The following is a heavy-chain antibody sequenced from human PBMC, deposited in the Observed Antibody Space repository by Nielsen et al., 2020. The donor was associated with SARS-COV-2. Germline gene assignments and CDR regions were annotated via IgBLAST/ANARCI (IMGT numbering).Heavy chain of an antibody. J-gene: IGHJ6*02. CDR1: GGSISSGGYY. CDR2: IYYSGST. V-gene: IGHV4-31*03. Sequence: LRLSCTVSGGSISSGGYYWSWIRQHPGKGLEWIGYIYYSGSTYYNPSLKSRVTISVDTSKNQFSLKLSSVTAADTAVYYCAREYYDYVWGSYPDVWGQGTTVTVSS. CDR3: AREYYDYVWGSYPDV. D-gene: IGHD3-16*02.